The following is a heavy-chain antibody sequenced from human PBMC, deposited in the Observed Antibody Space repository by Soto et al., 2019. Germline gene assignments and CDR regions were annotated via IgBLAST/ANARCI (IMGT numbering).Heavy chain of an antibody. Sequence: GGSLRLSCAASGFTFSSYSMNWVRQAPGKGLEWVSSISSSGGYVYYADSVKGRFTISRDDAKNSLYLQMNSLRAEDTAVYYCARDREATVTTPVWYFDLWGRGTLVTVSS. CDR2: ISSSGGYV. D-gene: IGHD4-17*01. CDR3: ARDREATVTTPVWYFDL. V-gene: IGHV3-21*01. CDR1: GFTFSSYS. J-gene: IGHJ2*01.